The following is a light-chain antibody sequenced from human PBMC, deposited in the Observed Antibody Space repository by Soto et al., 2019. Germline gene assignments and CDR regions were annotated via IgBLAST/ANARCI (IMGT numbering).Light chain of an antibody. Sequence: EIVMTQSPATLSVSPGERATLSCRASQSVSSNLAWYQQKPGQAARLLIYGASTRATGIPARFSGSRPGPDFTLTITSLQSEDVAVDYCQHYNNWPPSTFGQGTKLEIK. J-gene: IGKJ2*01. CDR3: QHYNNWPPST. CDR2: GAS. CDR1: QSVSSN. V-gene: IGKV3-15*01.